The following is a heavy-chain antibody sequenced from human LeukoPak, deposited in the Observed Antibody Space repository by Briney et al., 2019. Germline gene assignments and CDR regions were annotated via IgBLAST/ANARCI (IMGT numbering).Heavy chain of an antibody. CDR1: GYTFTSYG. Sequence: ASVKVSCKASGYTFTSYGISWVRQAPGQGLEWMGWISVYNGNTNYAQKLQGRVTMTTDTSTSTAYMELRSLRSDDTAVYYCARVLYYGSGSNPRGYYYMDVWGKGTTVTISS. CDR2: ISVYNGNT. V-gene: IGHV1-18*01. D-gene: IGHD3-10*01. J-gene: IGHJ6*03. CDR3: ARVLYYGSGSNPRGYYYMDV.